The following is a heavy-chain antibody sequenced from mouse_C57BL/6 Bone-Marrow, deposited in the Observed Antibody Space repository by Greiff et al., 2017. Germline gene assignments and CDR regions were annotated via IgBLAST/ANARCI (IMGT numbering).Heavy chain of an antibody. D-gene: IGHD2-2*01. J-gene: IGHJ3*01. CDR2: IDPENGDT. Sequence: VQLKQSGAELVRPGASVKLSCTASGFNIKDDYMHWVKQRPEQGLEWIGWIDPENGDTEYASKFQGKATITADTSSNTAYLQLSSLTSEDTAVYYCTNDLLWLRRLAYWGQGTLVTVSA. V-gene: IGHV14-4*01. CDR1: GFNIKDDY. CDR3: TNDLLWLRRLAY.